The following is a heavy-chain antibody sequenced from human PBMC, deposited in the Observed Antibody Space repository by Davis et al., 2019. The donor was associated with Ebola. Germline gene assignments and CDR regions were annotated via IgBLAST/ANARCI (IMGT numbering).Heavy chain of an antibody. CDR1: GGSFSGYY. J-gene: IGHJ4*02. CDR2: INHSGST. V-gene: IGHV4-34*01. CDR3: ARGVRYSSGWWRPLFDY. D-gene: IGHD6-19*01. Sequence: MPSETLSLTCAVYGGSFSGYYWSWIRQPPGKGLEWIGEINHSGSTNYNPSLKSRVTISVDTSKNQFSLKLSSVTAVDTAVYYCARGVRYSSGWWRPLFDYWGQGTLVTVSS.